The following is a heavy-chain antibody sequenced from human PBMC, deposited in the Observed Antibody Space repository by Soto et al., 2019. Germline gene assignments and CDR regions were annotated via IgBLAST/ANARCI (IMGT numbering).Heavy chain of an antibody. CDR3: ARSVLRFLEWLGWGLSNGMEV. V-gene: IGHV3-30-3*01. D-gene: IGHD3-3*01. CDR2: ISYDGSNK. Sequence: GGSLRLSCAASGFTFSSYAMHWVRQAPGKGLEWVAVISYDGSNKYYADSVKGRFTISRDNSKNTLYLQMNSLRAEDTAVYYCARSVLRFLEWLGWGLSNGMEVWGQGTTVTVSS. CDR1: GFTFSSYA. J-gene: IGHJ6*02.